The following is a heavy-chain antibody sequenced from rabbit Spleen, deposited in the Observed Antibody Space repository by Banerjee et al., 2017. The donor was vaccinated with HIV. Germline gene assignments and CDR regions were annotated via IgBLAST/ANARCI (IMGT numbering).Heavy chain of an antibody. CDR2: IAAGSSGYT. V-gene: IGHV1S40*01. CDR1: GFSFSYSYY. CDR3: ARDAGTSFSTYGMDL. Sequence: QSLEESGGDLVKPGASLTLTCTASGFSFSYSYYMCWVRQAPGKGLEWIACIAAGSSGYTYYASWAKGRFTISKTSSTTVTLQMTSLTVADTATYFCARDAGTSFSTYGMDLWGPGTLVTVS. D-gene: IGHD8-1*01. J-gene: IGHJ6*01.